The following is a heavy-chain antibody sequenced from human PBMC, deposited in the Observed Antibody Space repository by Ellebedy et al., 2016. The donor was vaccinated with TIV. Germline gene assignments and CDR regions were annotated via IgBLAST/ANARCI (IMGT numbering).Heavy chain of an antibody. D-gene: IGHD3-10*01. CDR1: GYSLTELS. V-gene: IGHV1-24*01. Sequence: ASVKVSCKVSGYSLTELSMHWVRQAPGKGLEWMGGFDPEHGEIIYAQKFQGRVTITADKSTTTAYMELSSLRSEDTAVYYCARGNYYASGTDTNDYWGQGTLVIVSS. CDR3: ARGNYYASGTDTNDY. CDR2: FDPEHGEI. J-gene: IGHJ4*02.